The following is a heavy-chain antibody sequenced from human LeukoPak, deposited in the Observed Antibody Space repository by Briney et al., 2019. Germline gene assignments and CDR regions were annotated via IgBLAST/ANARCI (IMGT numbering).Heavy chain of an antibody. Sequence: ASVKVSCRASGYTFTGYYMHWIRQAPGQGLEWMGWINPNSGRTSYAQKFQGRVTMTSDTPISTAYMDLSSLRSDDTAVYYCARGVARWLVAFDYWGQGTLVTVSS. CDR2: INPNSGRT. V-gene: IGHV1-2*02. CDR1: GYTFTGYY. J-gene: IGHJ4*02. D-gene: IGHD6-19*01. CDR3: ARGVARWLVAFDY.